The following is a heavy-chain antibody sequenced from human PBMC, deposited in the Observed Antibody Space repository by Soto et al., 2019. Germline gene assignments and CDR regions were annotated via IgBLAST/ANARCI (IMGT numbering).Heavy chain of an antibody. Sequence: GGSLRLSCAASGFTFSSYSMNWVRQAPGKGLEWVSYISSSSITIYYADSVKGRFTISRDNAKNSLYLQMNSLRAEDTAVYYCARDLRRFKYCSSTSCSFDYWGQGTLVTVSS. CDR2: ISSSSITI. D-gene: IGHD2-2*01. CDR3: ARDLRRFKYCSSTSCSFDY. J-gene: IGHJ4*02. V-gene: IGHV3-48*01. CDR1: GFTFSSYS.